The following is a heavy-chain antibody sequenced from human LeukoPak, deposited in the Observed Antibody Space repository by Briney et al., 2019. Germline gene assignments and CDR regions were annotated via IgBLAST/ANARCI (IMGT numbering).Heavy chain of an antibody. V-gene: IGHV4-38-2*02. CDR1: GYSISSGYY. CDR2: IYHSGST. D-gene: IGHD2-2*02. CDR3: ARDTSEEYQLLYNWFDP. J-gene: IGHJ5*02. Sequence: SETLSLTCTVSGYSISSGYYWGWIRQPPGKGLEWIGSIYHSGSTYYNPSLKSRVTTSVDTSKNQFSLKLSSVTAADTAVYYCARDTSEEYQLLYNWFDPWGQGTLVTVSS.